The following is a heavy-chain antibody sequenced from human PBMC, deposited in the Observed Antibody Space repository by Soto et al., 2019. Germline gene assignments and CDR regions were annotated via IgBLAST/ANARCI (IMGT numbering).Heavy chain of an antibody. Sequence: QVQLVQSGAEVKKPGASVKVSCKASGYTFTSYGISWVRQAPGQGLEWMGWISAYNGNTNYAQKLQGRVTMTTDKSTSTANMELRSLRSDNTAVYYCTTDGCSSTSCYSPTGYYYYGMDVWRQGTTVTVSS. V-gene: IGHV1-18*04. J-gene: IGHJ6*02. CDR2: ISAYNGNT. CDR3: TTDGCSSTSCYSPTGYYYYGMDV. D-gene: IGHD2-2*02. CDR1: GYTFTSYG.